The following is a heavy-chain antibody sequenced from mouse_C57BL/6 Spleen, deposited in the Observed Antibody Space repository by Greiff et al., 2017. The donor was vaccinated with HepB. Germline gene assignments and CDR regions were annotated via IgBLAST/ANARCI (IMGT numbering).Heavy chain of an antibody. V-gene: IGHV1-69*01. CDR2: IDPSDSYT. Sequence: QVQLQQPGAELVMPGASVKLSYKASGYTFTSYWMHWVKQRPGQGLEWIGEIDPSDSYTNYNQKFKGKSTLTVDKSSSTAYMQLSSLTSEDSAVYYCARRYFDVWGTGTTVTVSS. CDR3: ARRYFDV. J-gene: IGHJ1*03. CDR1: GYTFTSYW.